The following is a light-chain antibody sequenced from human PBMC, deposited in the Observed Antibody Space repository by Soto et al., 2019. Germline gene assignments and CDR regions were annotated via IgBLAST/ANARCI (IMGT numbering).Light chain of an antibody. Sequence: QSVLTQPPSASETPGQTVSISCSGSNSNIASNTVNWYQHLPGTAPKLLIYYNNQRPSGVPDRFSGSKSGTSASLAISGLQSEDESDYYCAAWDDTLKLYVFGTGTKVTVL. J-gene: IGLJ1*01. CDR3: AAWDDTLKLYV. CDR1: NSNIASNT. V-gene: IGLV1-44*01. CDR2: YNN.